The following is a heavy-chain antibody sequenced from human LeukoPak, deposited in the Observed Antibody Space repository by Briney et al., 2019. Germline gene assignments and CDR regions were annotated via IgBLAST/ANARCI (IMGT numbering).Heavy chain of an antibody. J-gene: IGHJ4*02. Sequence: SETLSLTCTVSGGSISSSSYYWGWIRQPPGKGLEWIGSLYYSGNTYYNPSLKSRVTISLDTSKNHFSLTLISVTAADTAVYYCARDQVDYDIPDHFDYWGKGALVTVSS. CDR2: LYYSGNT. V-gene: IGHV4-39*07. CDR3: ARDQVDYDIPDHFDY. CDR1: GGSISSSSYY. D-gene: IGHD3-22*01.